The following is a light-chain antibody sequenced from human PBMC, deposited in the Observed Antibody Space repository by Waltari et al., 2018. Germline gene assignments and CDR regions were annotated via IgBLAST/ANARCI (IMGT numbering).Light chain of an antibody. Sequence: DIQMTQSPSSLSASVGDRVTITCRASQSITNFLNWYQQRPGKAPKLLIYAASILQSGVHSKFSGSGSGTDFTLTISSLQPEDFATYYCQQSYNTPLTFGGGTKVEIK. CDR1: QSITNF. V-gene: IGKV1-39*01. J-gene: IGKJ4*01. CDR2: AAS. CDR3: QQSYNTPLT.